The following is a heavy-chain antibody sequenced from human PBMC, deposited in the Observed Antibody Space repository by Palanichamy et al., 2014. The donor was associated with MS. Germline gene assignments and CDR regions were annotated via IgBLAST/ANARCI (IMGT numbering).Heavy chain of an antibody. D-gene: IGHD2-21*01. CDR1: IHLHRLL. Sequence: VQRWCSRGAEVKKPWGLSERLLQGFWIHLHRLLIHWVRQAPGQGLEWMGWIDPNSGGTLYAQKFQGRVSMTRDTSISTAYMELSSLRSDDTAVYYCVRENGHSGLFDYWGQGTLFTVSS. CDR2: IDPNSGGT. CDR3: VRENGHSGLFDY. V-gene: IGHV1-2*02. J-gene: IGHJ4*02.